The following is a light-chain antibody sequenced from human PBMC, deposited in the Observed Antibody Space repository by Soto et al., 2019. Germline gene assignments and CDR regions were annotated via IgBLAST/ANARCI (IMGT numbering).Light chain of an antibody. V-gene: IGKV3-20*01. Sequence: EIVLTQSPGTLSLSPGERATLSCRASQSVSSSYLAWYQQKPGQAPRLLIYGASSRATGIPDRFSGSGSGTDFTLTFSRLEPEDFAVYYCQQYGSSPLTFGGGTKVDI. CDR2: GAS. CDR1: QSVSSSY. CDR3: QQYGSSPLT. J-gene: IGKJ4*01.